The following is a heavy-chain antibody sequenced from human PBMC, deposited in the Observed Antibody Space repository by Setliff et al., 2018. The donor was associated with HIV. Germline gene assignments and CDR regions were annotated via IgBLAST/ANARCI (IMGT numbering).Heavy chain of an antibody. D-gene: IGHD6-19*01. J-gene: IGHJ4*02. CDR2: IWYDGSNK. V-gene: IGHV3-33*01. Sequence: LRLSCGASGFTFSTHAMHWVRQAPGKALEWVAYIWYDGSNKYYADSVKGRFAISRDNSKNTLYLQMDSLRAEDTALYYCTSDPPASGWTLAYWGQGALVTVSS. CDR3: TSDPPASGWTLAY. CDR1: GFTFSTHA.